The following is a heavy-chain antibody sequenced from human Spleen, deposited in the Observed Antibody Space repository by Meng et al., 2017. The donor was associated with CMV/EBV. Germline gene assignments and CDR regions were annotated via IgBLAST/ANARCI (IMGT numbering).Heavy chain of an antibody. CDR2: ISSSNSDI. V-gene: IGHV3-21*01. J-gene: IGHJ6*02. CDR1: GFTFSTSV. Sequence: GESLKISCAASGFTFSTSVLTWVRQAPGKGLEWVSFISSSNSDIYYVDSLKGRISISRDNAKNSLYLQMNSLRVEDTAVYYCARVTRFTIFGVVSQCYYDAMDVWGQGTTVTVSS. D-gene: IGHD3-3*01. CDR3: ARVTRFTIFGVVSQCYYDAMDV.